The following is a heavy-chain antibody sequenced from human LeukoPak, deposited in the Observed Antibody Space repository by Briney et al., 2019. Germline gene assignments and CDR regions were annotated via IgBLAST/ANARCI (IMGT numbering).Heavy chain of an antibody. Sequence: GESLRLSCAASGFTFSSYSMNWVRQAPGKGLEWVSYISSSSSTIYYADSVKGRFTISRDNAKNSLYLQMNSLRAEDTAVYYCARDRSGGSFGYWGQGTLVTVSS. CDR2: ISSSSSTI. CDR3: ARDRSGGSFGY. D-gene: IGHD3-16*01. CDR1: GFTFSSYS. J-gene: IGHJ4*02. V-gene: IGHV3-48*04.